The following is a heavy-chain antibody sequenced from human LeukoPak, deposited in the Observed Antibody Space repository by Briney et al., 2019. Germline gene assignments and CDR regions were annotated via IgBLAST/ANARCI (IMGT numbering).Heavy chain of an antibody. V-gene: IGHV3-23*01. D-gene: IGHD3-9*01. J-gene: IGHJ3*02. CDR2: VSGGADST. Sequence: GGSLRLSCAASGFTFSNYAMSWVRQAPGKGLEWVSAVSGGADSTYYADSVKGRFTISRDNSRNTVSLQMSSLRAEDTAVYYCAKPSHYETGYPQDTDSFDIWGQGTMVTVS. CDR1: GFTFSNYA. CDR3: AKPSHYETGYPQDTDSFDI.